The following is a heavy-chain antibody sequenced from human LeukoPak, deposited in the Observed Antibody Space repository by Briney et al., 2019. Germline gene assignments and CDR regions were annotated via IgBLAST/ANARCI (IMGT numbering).Heavy chain of an antibody. CDR2: INHSGST. V-gene: IGHV4-34*01. Sequence: SETLSLTCAVYGGSFSGYYWSWIRQPPGKGLEWIGEINHSGSTNYNPPLKSRVTISVDTSKNQFSLKLSSVTAADTAVYYCAREKRKNSSRLTEFDYWGQGTLVTVSS. CDR1: GGSFSGYY. J-gene: IGHJ4*02. CDR3: AREKRKNSSRLTEFDY. D-gene: IGHD6-13*01.